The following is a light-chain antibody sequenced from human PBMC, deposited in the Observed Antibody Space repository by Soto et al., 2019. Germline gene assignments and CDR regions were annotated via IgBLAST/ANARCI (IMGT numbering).Light chain of an antibody. V-gene: IGLV1-40*01. CDR3: QSYDSSLSDV. CDR2: GNS. CDR1: SANIGAAYN. Sequence: QSVLTQPPSVSGAPGQRVTISCTGSSANIGAAYNVDGYQQLPGTAPKLLIYGNSNRPSGVPDRFSGSKSGTSASLAITGLQAEDEADYYCQSYDSSLSDVFGTGTKVTVL. J-gene: IGLJ1*01.